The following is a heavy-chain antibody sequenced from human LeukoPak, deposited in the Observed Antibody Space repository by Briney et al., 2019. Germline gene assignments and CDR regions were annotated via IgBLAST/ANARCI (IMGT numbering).Heavy chain of an antibody. D-gene: IGHD2-2*01. CDR2: INAGNGNT. CDR3: AREACSSTSCYLAP. CDR1: GYTFTSYA. V-gene: IGHV1-3*01. J-gene: IGHJ5*02. Sequence: VASVKVSCKASGYTFTSYAMHWVRQAPGQRLEWMGWINAGNGNTKYSQKFQGRVTITRDTSASTAYMELSSLRSEDTAVYYCAREACSSTSCYLAPWGQGTLVTVSS.